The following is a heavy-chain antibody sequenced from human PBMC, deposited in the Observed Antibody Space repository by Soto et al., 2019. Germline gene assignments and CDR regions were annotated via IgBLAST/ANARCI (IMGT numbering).Heavy chain of an antibody. Sequence: QVQLVQSGAEVRKPGASVKLSCQTSGYPFNSHHMHWVRQAPGQGLEWMGVINPTEGRTRYSQKFQDRVTMTRDTSTSTVYMELSSLRSEDTAMYFCARGREISFGYNWFDPWGQGTRVTVSS. CDR2: INPTEGRT. V-gene: IGHV1-46*02. CDR1: GYPFNSHH. CDR3: ARGREISFGYNWFDP. D-gene: IGHD5-18*01. J-gene: IGHJ5*02.